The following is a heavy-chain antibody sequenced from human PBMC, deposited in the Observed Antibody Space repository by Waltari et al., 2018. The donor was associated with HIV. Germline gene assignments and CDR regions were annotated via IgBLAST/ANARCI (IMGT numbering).Heavy chain of an antibody. CDR2: VNPSSGNT. CDR3: TRGSSTSDEDFDY. J-gene: IGHJ4*02. CDR1: GYNFSTYD. Sequence: QVQLVQSGAEVQKPGASVKVSCRASGYNFSTYDINWVRQATGKGLEWMGWVNPSSGNTGSSQKFQDRLSMATNTSTRTAYMELSSLTSEDTAVYFCTRGSSTSDEDFDYWGQGTLVTVSS. V-gene: IGHV1-8*02. D-gene: IGHD2-15*01.